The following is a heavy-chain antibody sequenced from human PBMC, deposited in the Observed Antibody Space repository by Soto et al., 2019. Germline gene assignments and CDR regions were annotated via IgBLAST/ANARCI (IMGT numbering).Heavy chain of an antibody. Sequence: NPSETLSLTCTVSGGSISSYYWSWIRQPPGKGLEWIGYIYYSGSTNYNPSLKSRVTISVDTSKNQFSLKLSSVTAADTAVYYCARAGYYYYYGMDVWGQGTTVTVSS. CDR1: GGSISSYY. J-gene: IGHJ6*02. CDR3: ARAGYYYYYGMDV. CDR2: IYYSGST. V-gene: IGHV4-59*01.